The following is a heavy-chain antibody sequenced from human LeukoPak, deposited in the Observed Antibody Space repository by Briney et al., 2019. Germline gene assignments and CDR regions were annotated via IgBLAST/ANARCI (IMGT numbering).Heavy chain of an antibody. V-gene: IGHV3-30*01. CDR1: GFTFSSYA. CDR3: AREAGYSYGLDY. Sequence: GRSLRLSCAASGFTFSSYAMHWVRQAPGKGLEWVAVISYDGSNKHYADSVKGRFTISRDNSKNTLYLQMNSLRAEDTAVYYCAREAGYSYGLDYWGQGTLVTVSS. D-gene: IGHD5-18*01. CDR2: ISYDGSNK. J-gene: IGHJ4*02.